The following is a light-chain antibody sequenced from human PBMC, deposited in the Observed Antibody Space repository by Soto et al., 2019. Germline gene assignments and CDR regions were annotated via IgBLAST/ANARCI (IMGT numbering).Light chain of an antibody. CDR1: QSISSY. CDR2: AAS. V-gene: IGKV1-39*01. CDR3: QHSYSTPT. J-gene: IGKJ5*01. Sequence: DIQMTQSPSSLSASVGDRVTITCRASQSISSYLNWYQQKPGKAPKLLSYAASSLQSGVPYRFSGSESGTDFTLNISSLQPEDFESYYCQHSYSTPTFGQGTLLEIK.